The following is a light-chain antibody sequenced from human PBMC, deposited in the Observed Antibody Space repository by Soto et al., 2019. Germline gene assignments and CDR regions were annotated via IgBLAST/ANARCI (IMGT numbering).Light chain of an antibody. CDR2: LKSDGSH. Sequence: QPVLTQSPSASASLGASVKLTCTLSSGHSSYAIAWHQQQPEKGPRYLMKLKSDGSHSKGDGIPDRFSGSSSGAERYLTISSLQSEDEADYYCQTWGTGIGVFGGGTKLTV. CDR3: QTWGTGIGV. V-gene: IGLV4-69*01. J-gene: IGLJ2*01. CDR1: SGHSSYA.